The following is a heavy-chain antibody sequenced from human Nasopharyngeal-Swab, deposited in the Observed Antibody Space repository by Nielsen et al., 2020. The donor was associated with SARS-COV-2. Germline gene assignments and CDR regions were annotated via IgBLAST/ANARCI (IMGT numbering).Heavy chain of an antibody. CDR2: IIPIFGTA. Sequence: SVKVSCKASGGTFGSYAISWVRQAPGQGLEWMGGIIPIFGTANYAQKFQGRVTITADESTSTAYMELSSLRSEDTAVYYCARSIAARVYYYYYMDVWGKGTTVTVSS. CDR3: ARSIAARVYYYYYMDV. J-gene: IGHJ6*03. D-gene: IGHD6-6*01. CDR1: GGTFGSYA. V-gene: IGHV1-69*13.